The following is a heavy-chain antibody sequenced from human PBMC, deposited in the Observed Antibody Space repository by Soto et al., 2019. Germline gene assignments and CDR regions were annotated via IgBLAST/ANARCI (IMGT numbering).Heavy chain of an antibody. CDR2: MYFDGEA. J-gene: IGHJ5*02. CDR3: ARSQGPARHWVDP. CDR1: GDSITSDGFY. Sequence: QVQLQESGPELVKPSETLSLTCTVSGDSITSDGFYWGWIRQPPGKGLEWVGSMYFDGEAYYNPSLESRVTISLDTSKPEFSLKLSAVTAADTAVYYCARSQGPARHWVDPWGQGTLVTVSS. V-gene: IGHV4-39*01.